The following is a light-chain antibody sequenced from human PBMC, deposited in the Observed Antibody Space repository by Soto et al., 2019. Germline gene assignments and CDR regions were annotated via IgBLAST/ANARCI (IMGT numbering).Light chain of an antibody. CDR3: CSSGGSPTYV. J-gene: IGLJ1*01. CDR1: SSNVGSYKL. Sequence: SALTQPASVSGSPGQSITISCTGTSSNVGSYKLVSWYQQHPGKAPKLMIFEVNKRPSGVSNRFSGPKSGNTASLTISGLKVEDEADYYCCSSGGSPTYVFGTGTKLTVL. V-gene: IGLV2-23*02. CDR2: EVN.